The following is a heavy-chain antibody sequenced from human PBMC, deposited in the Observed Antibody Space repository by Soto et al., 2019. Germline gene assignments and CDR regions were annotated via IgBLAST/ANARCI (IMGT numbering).Heavy chain of an antibody. Sequence: EVQLVQSGAEVKKPGESLKISCKGSGYNFANYWIGWVRQMPGKGLEWMAVIYPGASDARYSPSFQGQVTISADKSVGTAFLQWSSLRVSDTAMYYCTRHGAFCDNIKCLGGDDGFDPWGQRTLVTVSS. D-gene: IGHD2-21*01. CDR2: IYPGASDA. CDR1: GYNFANYW. CDR3: TRHGAFCDNIKCLGGDDGFDP. J-gene: IGHJ5*02. V-gene: IGHV5-51*01.